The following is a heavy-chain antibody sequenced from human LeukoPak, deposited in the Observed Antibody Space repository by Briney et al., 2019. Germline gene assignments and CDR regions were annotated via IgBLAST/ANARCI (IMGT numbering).Heavy chain of an antibody. D-gene: IGHD5-12*01. CDR3: VRAFGGYDSQRFYYNMDV. CDR2: IHGSASYN. CDR1: GFIFSNYY. J-gene: IGHJ6*03. V-gene: IGHV3-21*06. Sequence: TGGSLRLSCAASGFIFSNYYLNWVRQAPGKGLEWVSCIHGSASYNYYADSVKGRFTISRDSAKNSLYLEMSSLRVEDTAVYYCVRAFGGYDSQRFYYNMDVWGKGTTVTVSS.